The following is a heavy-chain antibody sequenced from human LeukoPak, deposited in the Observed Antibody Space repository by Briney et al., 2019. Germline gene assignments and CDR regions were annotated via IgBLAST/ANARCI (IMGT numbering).Heavy chain of an antibody. CDR3: ARWNGDYGGFDY. CDR1: GYTFTGYY. V-gene: IGHV1-2*02. CDR2: INPNSGGT. J-gene: IGHJ4*02. D-gene: IGHD4/OR15-4a*01. Sequence: ASVKVSCKASGYTFTGYYMHWVRQAPGQGLEWMGWINPNSGGTNYAQKFQGRVTMTRDTSISTAYMELSRLRSDDTAVYYCARWNGDYGGFDYWGQGTPVTVSS.